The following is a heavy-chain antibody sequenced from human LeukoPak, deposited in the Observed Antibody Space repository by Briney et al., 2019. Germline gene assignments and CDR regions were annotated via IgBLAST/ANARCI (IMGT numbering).Heavy chain of an antibody. CDR2: ISPSGDIT. J-gene: IGHJ4*02. D-gene: IGHD3-10*01. CDR3: AKESDGSGSYSEDY. CDR1: GFTFSNHG. V-gene: IGHV3-23*01. Sequence: GGSLRLSCAASGFTFSNHGMNWVRQAPGKGLEWVSGISPSGDITYYADSVKGRFTISRDNSKNTLYLQMNSLRAEDTAVYYCAKESDGSGSYSEDYWGQGTLVTVSS.